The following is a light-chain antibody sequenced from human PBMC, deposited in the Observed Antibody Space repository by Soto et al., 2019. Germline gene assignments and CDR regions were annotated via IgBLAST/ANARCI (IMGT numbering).Light chain of an antibody. CDR3: SSYAGSNNFV. Sequence: QSVLTQPPSASGSPGQSVTISCTGTSSDVGGYNYVSWYQQHPGKAPELMIYEVSKRPSGVPDRFSGSKSGNTASLTVSGLQAEDEADYYCSSYAGSNNFVFGTGTKVT. CDR2: EVS. J-gene: IGLJ1*01. V-gene: IGLV2-8*01. CDR1: SSDVGGYNY.